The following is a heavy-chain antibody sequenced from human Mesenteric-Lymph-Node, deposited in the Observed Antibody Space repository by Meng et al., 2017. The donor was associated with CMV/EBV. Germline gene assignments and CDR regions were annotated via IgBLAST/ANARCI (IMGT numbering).Heavy chain of an antibody. CDR1: GFIFGDYY. V-gene: IGHV3-11*01. CDR2: ISSSGSSI. D-gene: IGHD3-3*01. Sequence: GESLKISCAASGFIFGDYYMSWIRQGPGGGLEWVSSISSSGSSIYYADSVKGRLTISRDNAKNSLYLQMNSLRAEDTAVYYCARDKGTERYDFWSGSYYYYGMDVWGQGTTVTVSS. J-gene: IGHJ6*02. CDR3: ARDKGTERYDFWSGSYYYYGMDV.